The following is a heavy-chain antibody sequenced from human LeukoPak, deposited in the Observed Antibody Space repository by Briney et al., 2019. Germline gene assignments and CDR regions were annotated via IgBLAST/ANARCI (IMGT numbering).Heavy chain of an antibody. CDR1: GFTFSSYA. Sequence: PGGSLRLSCAASGFTFSSYAMSWVRQAPGKGLEGVSAISGSGGSTYYADSVKGRFTISRDNSKNTLYLQMNSLRAEDTAVYYCAKVQNKNDYGDYGGPGLGYWGQGTLVTVSS. D-gene: IGHD4-17*01. J-gene: IGHJ4*02. V-gene: IGHV3-23*01. CDR3: AKVQNKNDYGDYGGPGLGY. CDR2: ISGSGGST.